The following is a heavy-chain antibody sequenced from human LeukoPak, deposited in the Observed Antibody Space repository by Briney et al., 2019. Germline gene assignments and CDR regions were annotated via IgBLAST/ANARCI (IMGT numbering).Heavy chain of an antibody. J-gene: IGHJ6*02. CDR3: ARDRGCRSTSCYGYYYYGMDV. V-gene: IGHV3-48*01. D-gene: IGHD2-2*01. CDR2: ISSSSSTI. CDR1: GFTFSSYS. Sequence: GGSLRLSCAASGFTFSSYSMNWVRQAPGKGLEWVSYISSSSSTIYYADSVKGRFTISRDNAKNSLYLQMNSLRAEDTAVYYCARDRGCRSTSCYGYYYYGMDVWGQGTTVTVSS.